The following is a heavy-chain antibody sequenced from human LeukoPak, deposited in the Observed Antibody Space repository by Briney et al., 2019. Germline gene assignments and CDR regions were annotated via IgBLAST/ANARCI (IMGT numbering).Heavy chain of an antibody. Sequence: GAALQIYFQGSGCGFTSYWIGWVRPMPGKGREWMGMIYPGDSDTRYSPSFQGQVTISADKSISTAYLQWSSLKASDTAMYYCARLYSYGFKTIDYWGQGTLVTVSS. J-gene: IGHJ4*02. CDR2: IYPGDSDT. D-gene: IGHD5-18*01. CDR3: ARLYSYGFKTIDY. CDR1: GCGFTSYW. V-gene: IGHV5-51*01.